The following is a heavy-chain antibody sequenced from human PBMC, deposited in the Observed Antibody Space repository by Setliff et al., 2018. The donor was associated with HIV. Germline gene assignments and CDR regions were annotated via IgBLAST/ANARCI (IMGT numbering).Heavy chain of an antibody. CDR3: ARHGYSSDLRISYCDS. V-gene: IGHV4-59*01. J-gene: IGHJ4*02. Sequence: PSETLSLTCTVSGGSINSYYWSWIRQPPGKGLEYIGYIYYSGSTNYNPSLKSRVSLSVDTSKNQFSLNLTSVTAADTAVYYCARHGYSSDLRISYCDSWGQGSLVTVSS. CDR1: GGSINSYY. D-gene: IGHD5-18*01. CDR2: IYYSGST.